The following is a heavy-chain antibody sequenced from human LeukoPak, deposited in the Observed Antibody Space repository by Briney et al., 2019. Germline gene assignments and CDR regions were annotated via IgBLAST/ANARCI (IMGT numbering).Heavy chain of an antibody. CDR1: GGSFSGYY. CDR2: INHSGST. CDR3: ARRTSGSYLRFDY. Sequence: SETLSLTCAVYGGSFSGYYWSWIRQPPGKGLEWIGEINHSGSTNYNPSLKSRVTISVDTSKNQFSLKLSSVTAADTAVYYCARRTSGSYLRFDYWGQGTLVTVSS. D-gene: IGHD1-26*01. V-gene: IGHV4-34*01. J-gene: IGHJ4*02.